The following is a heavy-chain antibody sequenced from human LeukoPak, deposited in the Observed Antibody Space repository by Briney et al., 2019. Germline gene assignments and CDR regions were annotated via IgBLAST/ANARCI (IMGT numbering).Heavy chain of an antibody. CDR3: ARDHSSGWTDY. D-gene: IGHD6-19*01. CDR1: GFPFSSYG. Sequence: GGSLRLSCAASGFPFSSYGMHWVRQAPGKGLEWVAFIRFDGTNKYYSDSVKGRFTISRDNSKNTLYLQMNSLRAEDTAVYYCARDHSSGWTDYWGQGTLVTVSS. V-gene: IGHV3-30*02. CDR2: IRFDGTNK. J-gene: IGHJ4*02.